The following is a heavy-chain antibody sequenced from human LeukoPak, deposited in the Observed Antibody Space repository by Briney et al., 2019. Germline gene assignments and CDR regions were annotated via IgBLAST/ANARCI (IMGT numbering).Heavy chain of an antibody. CDR2: IYYSGST. D-gene: IGHD3-22*01. CDR3: ARSNYYDSSGSISYFDL. Sequence: SETLSLTCTVSGGSISSYYWSWIRQPPGKGLEWIGYIYYSGSTYYNPSLKSRVTISVDTSKNQFSLKLSSVTAADTAVYYCARSNYYDSSGSISYFDLWGRGTLVTVSS. CDR1: GGSISSYY. J-gene: IGHJ2*01. V-gene: IGHV4-59*01.